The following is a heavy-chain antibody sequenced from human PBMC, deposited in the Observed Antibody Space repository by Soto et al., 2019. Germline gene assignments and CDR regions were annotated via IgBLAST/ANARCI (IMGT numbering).Heavy chain of an antibody. CDR2: INGYNGNT. Sequence: QVQLVQSGAEVKKPGASVKVSCKASGYTFTRSGISWVRQAPGQGLEGMGWINGYNGNTNYTQKSQGRITMTTDTPTSTAYMELRSLRSDDTAVYYGARMGDVPYYYYGMDVWGQGTTVIVSS. V-gene: IGHV1-18*01. CDR1: GYTFTRSG. D-gene: IGHD3-16*01. CDR3: ARMGDVPYYYYGMDV. J-gene: IGHJ6*02.